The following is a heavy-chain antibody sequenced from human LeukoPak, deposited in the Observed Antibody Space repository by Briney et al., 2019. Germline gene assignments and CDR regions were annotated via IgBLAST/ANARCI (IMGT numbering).Heavy chain of an antibody. J-gene: IGHJ4*02. CDR1: SGSVSSGDYF. D-gene: IGHD3-10*01. CDR3: VRGLYNSGSFTFDS. Sequence: SQTLSLTCTVSSGSVSSGDYFCSWIRQPAGKGLEWIGRIYSSGATTSNPSLKSRLTISMDTSKNQFSLKMTSVTAADTAVYYCVRGLYNSGSFTFDSWGQGTMVSVSS. V-gene: IGHV4-61*02. CDR2: IYSSGAT.